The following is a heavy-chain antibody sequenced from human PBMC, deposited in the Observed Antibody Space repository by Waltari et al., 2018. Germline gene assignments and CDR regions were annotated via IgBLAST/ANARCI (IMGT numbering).Heavy chain of an antibody. Sequence: EVQLLESGGGLVQPGGSLRLSCAASGFTFSSYAMSWVRQAPGKGLEWVSAISGSGGSTYYADSVKGRFTISRDNSKNTLYLQMNSLRAEDTAVYYCANYLRTIFADYYGMDVWGQGTTVTVSS. CDR3: ANYLRTIFADYYGMDV. CDR2: ISGSGGST. J-gene: IGHJ6*02. V-gene: IGHV3-23*01. D-gene: IGHD3-3*01. CDR1: GFTFSSYA.